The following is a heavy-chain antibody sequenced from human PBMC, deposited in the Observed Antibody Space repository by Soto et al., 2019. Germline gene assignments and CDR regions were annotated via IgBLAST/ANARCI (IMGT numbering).Heavy chain of an antibody. D-gene: IGHD6-13*01. Sequence: ASVKVSCKASGYTFTSYYMHWVRQAPGQGLEWMGIINPSGGSTSYAQKFQGRVTMTRDTSTSTVYMELSSLRSEDTAVYYCGRQRIAAAGTNWFDPWGQGILVTVS. CDR1: GYTFTSYY. V-gene: IGHV1-46*03. CDR2: INPSGGST. CDR3: GRQRIAAAGTNWFDP. J-gene: IGHJ5*02.